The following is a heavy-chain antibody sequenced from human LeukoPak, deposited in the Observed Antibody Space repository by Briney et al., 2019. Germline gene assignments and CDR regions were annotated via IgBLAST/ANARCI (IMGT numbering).Heavy chain of an antibody. CDR1: GGSISSYY. Sequence: SETLSLTCTVSGGSISSYYWSWIRQPPGKGLEWIGYIYYSGSTNYNPSLKSRVTISVDTPKNQFSLKLSSVTAADTAVYYCARDGYSSGWYDYWGQGTLVTVSS. CDR3: ARDGYSSGWYDY. D-gene: IGHD6-19*01. V-gene: IGHV4-59*01. CDR2: IYYSGST. J-gene: IGHJ4*02.